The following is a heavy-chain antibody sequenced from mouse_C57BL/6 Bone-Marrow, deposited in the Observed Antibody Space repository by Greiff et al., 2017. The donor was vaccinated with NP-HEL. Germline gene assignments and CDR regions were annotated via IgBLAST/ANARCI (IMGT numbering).Heavy chain of an antibody. V-gene: IGHV1-69*01. CDR1: ATTSTSSW. CDR2: IDPSDSYT. J-gene: IGHJ3*01. D-gene: IGHD1-1*01. CDR3: ARNYYGSSYDY. Sequence: QVQLKQLGAELVLLGASGRRSSKPPATTSTSSWRPGGKQRPGQGLEWIGEIDPSDSYTNYNQKFKGKSTLTVDKSSSTAYMQLSSLTSEDSAVYYCARNYYGSSYDYWGQGTLVTVSA.